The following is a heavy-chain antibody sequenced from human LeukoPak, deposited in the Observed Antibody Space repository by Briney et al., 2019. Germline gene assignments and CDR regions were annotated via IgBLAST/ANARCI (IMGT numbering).Heavy chain of an antibody. CDR1: GGSISSSSYY. CDR2: IYYSGST. CDR3: AIDSSGYYRY. D-gene: IGHD3-22*01. Sequence: SETLSLTCTVSGGSISSSSYYWGWIRQPPGKGLEWIGSIYYSGSTYYNPSLKSRVTISVDTSKNQFSLKLSSVTAADTAVYYCAIDSSGYYRYWGQGTLVTVSS. V-gene: IGHV4-39*01. J-gene: IGHJ4*02.